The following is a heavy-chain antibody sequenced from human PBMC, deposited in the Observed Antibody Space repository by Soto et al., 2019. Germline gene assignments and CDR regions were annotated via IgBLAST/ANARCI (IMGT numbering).Heavy chain of an antibody. CDR1: GYTFSDYW. D-gene: IGHD3-9*01. V-gene: IGHV5-51*01. CDR2: IYPGDSDT. J-gene: IGHJ5*02. CDR3: ARLPVLRYFDWTHWFDP. Sequence: PGESLKISCEGSGYTFSDYWIAWVRRMPGKGLEWMGIIYPGDSDTRYSPSFQGQVTISADKSINTAYLQWSSLKASDSAIYYCARLPVLRYFDWTHWFDPWGQGSLGTVAS.